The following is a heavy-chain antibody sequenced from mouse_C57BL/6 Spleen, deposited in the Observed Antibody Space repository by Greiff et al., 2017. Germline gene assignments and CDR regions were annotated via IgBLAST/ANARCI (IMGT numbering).Heavy chain of an antibody. CDR2: ISYDGSN. CDR1: GYSITSGYY. Sequence: EVKLMESGPGLVKPSQSLSLTCSVTGYSITSGYYWNWIRQFPGNKLEWMGYISYDGSNNYNPSLKNRISITRDTSKNQIFLKLNSVTTEDTATYYCAREPLTTVVAPVAYWGQGTLVTVSA. V-gene: IGHV3-6*01. J-gene: IGHJ3*01. CDR3: AREPLTTVVAPVAY. D-gene: IGHD1-1*01.